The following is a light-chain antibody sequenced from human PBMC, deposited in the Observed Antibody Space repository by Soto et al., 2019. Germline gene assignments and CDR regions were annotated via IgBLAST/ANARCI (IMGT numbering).Light chain of an antibody. Sequence: DIQMTQSPSTLTASVGDRVTITCRASQSISSWLAWYQQKPGKAPKLLMYKASNLESGVPSRFSGSGSGTEFTLTNSSLHPDDFATYHCQQYNDYPLTFGGGTKVEI. J-gene: IGKJ4*01. CDR2: KAS. CDR1: QSISSW. CDR3: QQYNDYPLT. V-gene: IGKV1-5*03.